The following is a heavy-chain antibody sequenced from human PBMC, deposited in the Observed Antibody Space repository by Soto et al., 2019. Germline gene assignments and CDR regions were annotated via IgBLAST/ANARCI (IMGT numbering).Heavy chain of an antibody. CDR2: IYYSGST. CDR1: GRSISSSSYY. J-gene: IGHJ4*02. CDR3: ASIAEIDY. Sequence: SETLSLTCTVSGRSISSSSYYWGRIRQHPGKGLEWIGSIYYSGSTYYNPSLKNRVTLSVATSKNQFSLQPSYLAAADTTAYKCASIAEIDYWGQGTMVTVSS. V-gene: IGHV4-39*01.